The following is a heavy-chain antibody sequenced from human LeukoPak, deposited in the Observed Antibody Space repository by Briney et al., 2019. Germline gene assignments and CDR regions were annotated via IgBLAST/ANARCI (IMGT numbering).Heavy chain of an antibody. CDR2: ISGSGGST. J-gene: IGHJ6*03. CDR3: ARGSSYCGGDCYPYYYYYYMDV. CDR1: GFTFSSYA. V-gene: IGHV3-23*01. Sequence: PGGSLRLSCAASGFTFSSYAMSWVRQAPGKGLEWVSAISGSGGSTYYADSVKGRFTISRDNAKNSLYLQMNSLRAEDTAVYYCARGSSYCGGDCYPYYYYYYMDVWGKGTTVTVSS. D-gene: IGHD2-21*01.